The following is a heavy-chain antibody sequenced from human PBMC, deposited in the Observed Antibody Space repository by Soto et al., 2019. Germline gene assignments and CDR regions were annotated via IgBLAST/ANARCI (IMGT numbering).Heavy chain of an antibody. Sequence: QVQLVESGGGVVQPGRSLRLSCAASGFTFSSYGMHWVRQAPGKGLEWVAVISYDGSNKYYADSVKGRFTISIDNSKNTPYLQMNSLRAEDTAVYYCAKSYYYDSSGYCDYWGQGTLVTVSS. CDR2: ISYDGSNK. J-gene: IGHJ4*02. V-gene: IGHV3-30*18. D-gene: IGHD3-22*01. CDR1: GFTFSSYG. CDR3: AKSYYYDSSGYCDY.